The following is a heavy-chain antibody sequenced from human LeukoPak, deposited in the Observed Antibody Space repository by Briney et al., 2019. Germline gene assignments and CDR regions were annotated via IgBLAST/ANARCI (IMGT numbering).Heavy chain of an antibody. D-gene: IGHD2-2*01. Sequence: GGSLRLSCAASGFTVSNYYMIWVRQAPGQGLEWVSVIYTGGTPYYADSVKGRFTISRDNSKNALDLQMNSLRAEDTAVYYCARHVMAGTYSTGLGYWGQGTLVTVSS. J-gene: IGHJ4*02. CDR1: GFTVSNYY. V-gene: IGHV3-53*01. CDR2: IYTGGTP. CDR3: ARHVMAGTYSTGLGY.